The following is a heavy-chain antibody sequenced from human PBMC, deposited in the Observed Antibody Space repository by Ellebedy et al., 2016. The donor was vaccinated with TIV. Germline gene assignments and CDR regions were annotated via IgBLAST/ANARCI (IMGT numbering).Heavy chain of an antibody. CDR3: ARVLRATSGMDV. Sequence: ASVKVSCKTSGYIFTAYYIHWVRQAPGQGLEWMGWINPDSGGTNSPQKFQGRVTMTRDTSVNTAYMELRRLQSDDPAVYYCARVLRATSGMDVWGQGATVTVS. CDR1: GYIFTAYY. D-gene: IGHD4/OR15-4a*01. J-gene: IGHJ6*02. V-gene: IGHV1-2*02. CDR2: INPDSGGT.